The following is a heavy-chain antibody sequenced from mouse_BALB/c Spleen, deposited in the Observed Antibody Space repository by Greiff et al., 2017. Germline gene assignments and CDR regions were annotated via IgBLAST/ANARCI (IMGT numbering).Heavy chain of an antibody. D-gene: IGHD1-1*01. CDR1: GYTFTSYW. J-gene: IGHJ2*01. CDR2: IDPSDSYT. V-gene: IGHV1-69*02. CDR3: ANNYYGSSAPYYFDY. Sequence: QVQLQQPGAELVKPGASVKLSCKASGYTFTSYWMHWVKQRPGQGLEWIGEIDPSDSYTNYNQKFKGKATLTVDKSSSTAYMQLSSLTSEDSAVYYCANNYYGSSAPYYFDYWGQGTTLTVSS.